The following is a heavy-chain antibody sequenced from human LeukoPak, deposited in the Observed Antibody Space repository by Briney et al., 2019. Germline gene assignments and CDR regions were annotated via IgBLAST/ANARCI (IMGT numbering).Heavy chain of an antibody. D-gene: IGHD1/OR15-1a*01. Sequence: GRSLRLSCAASGFTFSTFGIHWVRQAPGKGLEWVAAISHDGNNEYYTDSVKGRFTISRDNSKNMIYLQMNSLRGEDSAAYYCAKVNNYDDYWGQGTLVTVSS. CDR2: ISHDGNNE. CDR1: GFTFSTFG. V-gene: IGHV3-30*18. J-gene: IGHJ4*02. CDR3: AKVNNYDDY.